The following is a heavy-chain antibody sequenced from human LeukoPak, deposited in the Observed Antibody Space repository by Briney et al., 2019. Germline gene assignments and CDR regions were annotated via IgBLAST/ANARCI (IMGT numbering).Heavy chain of an antibody. Sequence: PGGSLRLSCAASGFTSSCCWMSWVRQAPGRGLEWVANIKRDGSTIHYVDSVKGRFTISRDNAKNSLSLQMNGLRDEDTAKYYGARLRGDVTDFDVWGQGTLVTVSS. CDR2: IKRDGSTI. CDR3: ARLRGDVTDFDV. D-gene: IGHD2-21*02. V-gene: IGHV3-7*01. CDR1: GFTSSCCW. J-gene: IGHJ4*02.